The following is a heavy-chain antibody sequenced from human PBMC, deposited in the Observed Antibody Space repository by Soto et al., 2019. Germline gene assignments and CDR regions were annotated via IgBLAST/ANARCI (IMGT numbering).Heavy chain of an antibody. J-gene: IGHJ6*02. CDR1: GGSFSGYC. Sequence: PSETLSLTCAVYGGSFSGYCWSWIRQPPGKGLEWIGEINHSGSTNYNPSLKSRVTISVDTSKNQFSLKLSSVTAADTAVYYCARGPTATWLAGYYYYGMDVWGQGTTVTVSS. CDR2: INHSGST. CDR3: ARGPTATWLAGYYYYGMDV. D-gene: IGHD5-18*01. V-gene: IGHV4-34*01.